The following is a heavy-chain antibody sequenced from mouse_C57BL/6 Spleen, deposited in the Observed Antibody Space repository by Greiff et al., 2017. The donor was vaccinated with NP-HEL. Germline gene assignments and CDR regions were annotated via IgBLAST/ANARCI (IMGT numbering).Heavy chain of an antibody. CDR3: ARYLGRRYYAMDY. D-gene: IGHD4-1*01. CDR2: IDPSDSYT. V-gene: IGHV1-69*01. J-gene: IGHJ4*01. Sequence: QVQLQQPGAELVMPGASVKLSCKASGYTFTSYWMHWVKQRPGQGLEWIGEIDPSDSYTNYNQKFKGKSTLTVDKSSSTAYMQLSSLTSEDSAVYYCARYLGRRYYAMDYWGQGTSVTVSS. CDR1: GYTFTSYW.